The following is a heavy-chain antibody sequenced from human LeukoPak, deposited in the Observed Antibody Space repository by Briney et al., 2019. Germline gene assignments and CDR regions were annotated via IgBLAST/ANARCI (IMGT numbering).Heavy chain of an antibody. CDR1: GVSFSGYY. CDR3: ARGPVTLPYYSYGMDV. D-gene: IGHD2-21*02. CDR2: INHSGST. V-gene: IGHV4-34*01. J-gene: IGHJ6*02. Sequence: SETLSLTCAVYGVSFSGYYWSWLRQPPGKGLEWIGEINHSGSTNYNPSLKSRVTISVDTSKNQFSLKLSSVPAADTAVYYCARGPVTLPYYSYGMDVGGQGTTVTVS.